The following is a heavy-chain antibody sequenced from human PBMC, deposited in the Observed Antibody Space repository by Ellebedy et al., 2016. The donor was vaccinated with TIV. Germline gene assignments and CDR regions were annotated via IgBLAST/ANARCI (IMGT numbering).Heavy chain of an antibody. V-gene: IGHV3-23*01. CDR1: GFTFSSYW. Sequence: GGSLRLSXAASGFTFSSYWMHWVRQAPGKGLEWVSAISGSGGSTYYADSVKGRFTISRDNSKNTLYLQMNSLRAEDTAVYYCAKVGNPGNWFDPWGQGTLVTVSS. CDR3: AKVGNPGNWFDP. J-gene: IGHJ5*02. D-gene: IGHD7-27*01. CDR2: ISGSGGST.